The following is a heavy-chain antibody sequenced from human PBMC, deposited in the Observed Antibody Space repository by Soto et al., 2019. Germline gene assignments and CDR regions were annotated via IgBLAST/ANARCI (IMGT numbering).Heavy chain of an antibody. CDR1: LNTFADHV. CDR3: DREEMTRQLEPYYYFAY. V-gene: IGHV1-46*03. D-gene: IGHD4-17*01. CDR2: ITTSGGRT. Sequence: GASVKAFSKARLNTFADHVMRCGRPAPGQRLRWRRIITTSGGRTRYEKRFQGRVTMTRDTSTSTVHMELSSLRSEDTAVYYCDREEMTRQLEPYYYFAYWGQGTLVTVS. J-gene: IGHJ4*02.